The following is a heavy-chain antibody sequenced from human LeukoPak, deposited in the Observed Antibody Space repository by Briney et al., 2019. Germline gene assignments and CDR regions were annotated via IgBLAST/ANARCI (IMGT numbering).Heavy chain of an antibody. CDR3: ARVLLPLYGMDV. CDR1: GFSFDDYA. D-gene: IGHD3-22*01. V-gene: IGHV3-9*01. J-gene: IGHJ6*02. Sequence: GGSLRLSCAASGFSFDDYAMHWVRQAPGKGLEWVSGISWNSGSTGYADSVKGRFTISRDNSKNTLYLQMNSLRAEDTAVYYCARVLLPLYGMDVWGQGTTVTVSS. CDR2: ISWNSGST.